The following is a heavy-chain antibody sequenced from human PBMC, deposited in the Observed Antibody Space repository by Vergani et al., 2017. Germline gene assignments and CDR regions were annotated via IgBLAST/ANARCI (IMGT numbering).Heavy chain of an antibody. CDR1: GFTFSSYW. V-gene: IGHV3-7*01. CDR2: IKQDGSEK. J-gene: IGHJ6*02. D-gene: IGHD2-2*01. CDR3: AREGGYCSSTSWYVGGSWYYYYYVMDV. Sequence: EVELVESGGGLVQPGGSLRLSCAASGFTFSSYWMSWVRQAPGKGLEWVANIKQDGSEKYYVDSVKGRFPISRDNAKNSLYLQMNSLRAEDTAVYYCAREGGYCSSTSWYVGGSWYYYYYVMDVWGQGTTVTVSS.